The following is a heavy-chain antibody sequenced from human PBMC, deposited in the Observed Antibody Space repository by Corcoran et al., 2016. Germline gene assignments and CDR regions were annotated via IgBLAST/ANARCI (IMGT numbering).Heavy chain of an antibody. CDR3: AKGGYNWNDGLDY. Sequence: QVQLVESVGGVVQPGRSLRLSCAASGFTFSSYGMYWVRQAPGKGLEWVAVISYDGSNKYYADSVKGRFTISRDNSKNTLYLQMNSLRAEYTAVYYCAKGGYNWNDGLDYWGQGTLVTVSS. V-gene: IGHV3-30*18. D-gene: IGHD1-1*01. CDR2: ISYDGSNK. J-gene: IGHJ4*02. CDR1: GFTFSSYG.